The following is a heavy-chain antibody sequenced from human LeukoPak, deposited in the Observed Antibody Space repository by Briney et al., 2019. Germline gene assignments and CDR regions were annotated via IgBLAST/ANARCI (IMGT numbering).Heavy chain of an antibody. CDR2: ISSSSSPI. Sequence: PGGSLRLSCAASGFTFSSYSINWVRQAPGKGLEWVSYISSSSSPIYYADSVKGRFTISRDNAKSPLYLQMHSLRVEDTAVYYCARVGGNRYFDNWGQGTLVTVSS. CDR1: GFTFSSYS. D-gene: IGHD1-14*01. V-gene: IGHV3-48*01. CDR3: ARVGGNRYFDN. J-gene: IGHJ4*02.